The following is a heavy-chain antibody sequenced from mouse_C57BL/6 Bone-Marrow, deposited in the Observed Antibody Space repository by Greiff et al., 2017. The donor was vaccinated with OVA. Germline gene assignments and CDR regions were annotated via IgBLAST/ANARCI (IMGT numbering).Heavy chain of an antibody. CDR3: ARSGGYGWFAD. J-gene: IGHJ3*01. CDR2: IYPGGGYT. V-gene: IGHV1-63*01. CDR1: GYTFTNYW. D-gene: IGHD2-2*01. Sequence: VKLQQSGAELVRPGTSVKMSCKASGYTFTNYWIGWAKQRPGHGLEWIGDIYPGGGYTNYNEKFKGQATLTADKSSSTAYMKISSLTSEDTAIYYCARSGGYGWFADWGQGTLVTVSA.